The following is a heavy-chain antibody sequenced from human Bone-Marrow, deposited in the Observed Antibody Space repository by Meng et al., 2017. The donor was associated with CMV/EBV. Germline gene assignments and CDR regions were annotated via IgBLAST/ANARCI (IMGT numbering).Heavy chain of an antibody. V-gene: IGHV3-11*01. Sequence: GGSLRLSCAASGFTFSDYYMSWIRQAPGKGLEWVSYISSSGSTIYYADSVKGRFTISRDNAKNSLYLQMNSLRAEDTAVYYWARDGSIVVVPDAPGGWFDPWGQGTLVTVSS. CDR3: ARDGSIVVVPDAPGGWFDP. CDR2: ISSSGSTI. CDR1: GFTFSDYY. D-gene: IGHD2-2*01. J-gene: IGHJ5*02.